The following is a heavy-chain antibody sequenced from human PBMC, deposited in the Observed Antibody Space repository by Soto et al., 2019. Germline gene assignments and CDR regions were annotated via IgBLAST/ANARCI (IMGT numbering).Heavy chain of an antibody. J-gene: IGHJ5*02. V-gene: IGHV4-59*08. CDR3: AITGLRGYSYRFDP. Sequence: SETLSLTCTVSGCSISGYYWSWIRQPPGKGLEWIGYMYNTGSTVYNPSFKSRVTISVDTSKNQFSLKLSSVTAADTAVYYCAITGLRGYSYRFDPWGQGTLVTVSS. CDR2: MYNTGST. CDR1: GCSISGYY. D-gene: IGHD5-18*01.